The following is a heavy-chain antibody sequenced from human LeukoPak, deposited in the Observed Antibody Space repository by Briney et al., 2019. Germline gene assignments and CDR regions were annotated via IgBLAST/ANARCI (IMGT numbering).Heavy chain of an antibody. CDR3: AKDDAWIRFGE. D-gene: IGHD3-10*01. CDR1: GFTFSSYW. Sequence: GGSLRLSCAASGFTFSSYWMHWVRQAPRKGLVWVSRISGDGSITNYADSVKGRFTISRDNAKNTLHLEVISLTAEDTAVYYCAKDDAWIRFGEWSQGTLVTVSS. V-gene: IGHV3-74*01. CDR2: ISGDGSIT. J-gene: IGHJ4*02.